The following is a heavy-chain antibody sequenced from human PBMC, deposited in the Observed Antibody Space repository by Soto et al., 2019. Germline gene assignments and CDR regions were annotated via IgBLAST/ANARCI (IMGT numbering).Heavy chain of an antibody. CDR1: GFIFSSYN. CDR3: TRVHYDDNSGLDY. Sequence: QVQLVESGGGVVQPGRSLRLSCEASGFIFSSYNLHWVRQPPGKGLEWVAVIWFDGSNKDYADSVRGRFTISRDNSKNTVFLQMNSLRADDTATYYCTRVHYDDNSGLDYWGPGTLVTVSS. J-gene: IGHJ4*02. D-gene: IGHD3-22*01. CDR2: IWFDGSNK. V-gene: IGHV3-33*01.